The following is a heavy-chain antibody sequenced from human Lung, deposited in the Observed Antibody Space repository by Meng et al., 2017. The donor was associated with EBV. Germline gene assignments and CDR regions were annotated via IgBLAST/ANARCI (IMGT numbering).Heavy chain of an antibody. CDR3: ARFYCSSTSCPHVLFDY. D-gene: IGHD2-2*01. Sequence: QVQLLQSGAEVKKPGASVKVSSEASGFIFTSYAISWVRQAPGQGLQYMGWIRAYNGNTNYAEELQGRVSMTTVTSTSTAYMELRSLRFDDTAVYSCARFYCSSTSCPHVLFDYWGQGTLVTVSS. CDR2: IRAYNGNT. J-gene: IGHJ4*02. V-gene: IGHV1-18*01. CDR1: GFIFTSYA.